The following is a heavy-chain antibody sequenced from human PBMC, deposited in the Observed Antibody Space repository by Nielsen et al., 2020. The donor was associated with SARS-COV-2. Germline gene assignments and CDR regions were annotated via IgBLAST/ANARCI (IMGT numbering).Heavy chain of an antibody. D-gene: IGHD1-26*01. V-gene: IGHV3-30*03. CDR1: GFTFSTYA. Sequence: GGSLRLSCAASGFTFSTYAMHWVRQAPGKGLEWVAVISYEGTNKYYADSVKGRFTISRDNAKNSLYLQMNSLRAEDTAVYYCARVGSDGGATTLPGGYWGQGTLVTVSS. CDR2: ISYEGTNK. CDR3: ARVGSDGGATTLPGGY. J-gene: IGHJ4*02.